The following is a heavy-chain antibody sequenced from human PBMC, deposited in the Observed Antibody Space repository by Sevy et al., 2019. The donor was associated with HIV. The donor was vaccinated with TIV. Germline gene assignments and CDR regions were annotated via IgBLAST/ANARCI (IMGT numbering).Heavy chain of an antibody. D-gene: IGHD3-16*01. CDR2: ISGGADTT. CDR3: ARVGGWGVTSLDNWFDP. V-gene: IGHV3-23*01. Sequence: GGSLRLSCAASGFTFDNYAMSWVRQAPEKGLEWVSTISGGADTTYYADSVKGRFTISSDSSKDTLYLQMKSLRVEDTAVYYCARVGGWGVTSLDNWFDPWGQGTLVTVSS. CDR1: GFTFDNYA. J-gene: IGHJ5*02.